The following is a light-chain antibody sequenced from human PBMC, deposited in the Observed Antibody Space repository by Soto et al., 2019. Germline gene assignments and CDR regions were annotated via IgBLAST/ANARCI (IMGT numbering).Light chain of an antibody. V-gene: IGKV1-12*02. CDR2: VAS. CDR1: QIINKW. CDR3: QQANSFPFT. J-gene: IGKJ3*01. Sequence: DIQMTQSPSSVSASVGDRVTITCRASQIINKWLAWYQQKPGKAPTLLIYVASTLQSGVPSRFSGSGSGADFTLTISSLQPEDFATYYCQQANSFPFTFGPGTTVDIK.